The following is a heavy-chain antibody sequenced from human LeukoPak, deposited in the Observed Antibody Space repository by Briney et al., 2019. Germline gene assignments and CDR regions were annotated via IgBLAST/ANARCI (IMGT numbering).Heavy chain of an antibody. D-gene: IGHD4-23*01. V-gene: IGHV3-64D*06. J-gene: IGHJ4*02. CDR2: ISSDGGSI. CDR3: VHGGRGTVITPTTPDY. CDR1: GFTFSSYA. Sequence: PGGSLRLSCAASGFTFSSYAMDWVRLAPGKGLEYVSAISSDGGSIYYEDSVKGRFTLSRDNFKNTLYLQMSSLIAEVTVVYYCVHGGRGTVITPTTPDYWGQGRMVSVS.